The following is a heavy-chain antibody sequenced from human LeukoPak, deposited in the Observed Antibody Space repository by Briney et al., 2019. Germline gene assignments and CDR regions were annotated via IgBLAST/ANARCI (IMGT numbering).Heavy chain of an antibody. V-gene: IGHV4-34*01. Sequence: SETLSLTCAVYGGSFSDYYWGWIRQPPGKGLEWIGSIYYSGSTYYNPSLKSRVTISVDTSKNQFSLKLSSVTAADTAVYYCARDVHYYDSSGYYYDYWGQGTLVTVSS. CDR2: IYYSGST. CDR1: GGSFSDYY. CDR3: ARDVHYYDSSGYYYDY. J-gene: IGHJ4*02. D-gene: IGHD3-22*01.